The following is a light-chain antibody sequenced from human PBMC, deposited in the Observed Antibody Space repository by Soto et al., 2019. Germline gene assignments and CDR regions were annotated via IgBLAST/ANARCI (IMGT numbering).Light chain of an antibody. CDR3: QQSYSTPPYT. V-gene: IGKV1-39*01. CDR2: AAS. CDR1: QSISSY. J-gene: IGKJ2*01. Sequence: DIQMTQSPSSLSASVGDRVTITCRASQSISSYLNWYQQKPGKAPKLLIYAASSLQSGVPSRFSGGGSGKDFTLTISSLQPKDFATYYCQQSYSTPPYTFGQGTKLEIK.